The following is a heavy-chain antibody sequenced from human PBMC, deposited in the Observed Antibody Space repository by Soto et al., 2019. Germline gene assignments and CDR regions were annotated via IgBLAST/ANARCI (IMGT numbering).Heavy chain of an antibody. CDR2: IYHSGST. J-gene: IGHJ4*02. V-gene: IGHV4-4*02. Sequence: SETRSLTCAVSCGSTCSSNCRSWLRQPPGKGSEWIGEIYHSGSTNYNPSLKSRVTISVDKSKNQFSLKLSSVTAADTAVYYCSKCITALGPIDYWGQGTLVTVS. D-gene: IGHD6-6*01. CDR3: SKCITALGPIDY. CDR1: CGSTCSSNC.